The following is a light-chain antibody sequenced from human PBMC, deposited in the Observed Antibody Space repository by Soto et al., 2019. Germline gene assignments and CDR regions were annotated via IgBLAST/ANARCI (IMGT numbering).Light chain of an antibody. CDR1: SSDVGGYNY. J-gene: IGLJ1*01. Sequence: QSALTQPASVSGSPGQSITISCTGTSSDVGGYNYVSWYQQHPGKAPKFMIYEVTNRPSGVSNRFSGSKSGNTASLTISGLQAEDEADSYCASYTSSGTRVFGTGTKLTVL. CDR2: EVT. V-gene: IGLV2-14*01. CDR3: ASYTSSGTRV.